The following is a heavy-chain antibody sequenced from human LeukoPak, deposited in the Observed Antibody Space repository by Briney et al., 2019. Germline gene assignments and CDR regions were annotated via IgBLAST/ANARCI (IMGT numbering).Heavy chain of an antibody. CDR2: ISSSSSYI. D-gene: IGHD3-22*01. J-gene: IGHJ4*02. CDR3: ARDYYKNFDY. CDR1: GFTFSSYT. Sequence: GGSLRLSCAASGFTFSSYTMNWVRQAPGKGLEWVSSISSSSSYIFYADSVKGRFTISRDNDKNSLYLQMNSLRAEDTAVYYCARDYYKNFDYWGQGTLVTVSS. V-gene: IGHV3-21*01.